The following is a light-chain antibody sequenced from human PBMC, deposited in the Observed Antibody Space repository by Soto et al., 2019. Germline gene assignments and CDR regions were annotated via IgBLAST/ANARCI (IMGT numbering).Light chain of an antibody. CDR1: SSDVGGYNY. V-gene: IGLV2-14*01. Sequence: QSLLTQPASVSGSPGQSITISCTGTSSDVGGYNYVSWYQQHPDKAPKLMIYEVSNRPSGVSNRFSGSKSGNTASLTISGLQAEDEADYYCSSYTSSSTQVFGTGTKVT. CDR3: SSYTSSSTQV. J-gene: IGLJ1*01. CDR2: EVS.